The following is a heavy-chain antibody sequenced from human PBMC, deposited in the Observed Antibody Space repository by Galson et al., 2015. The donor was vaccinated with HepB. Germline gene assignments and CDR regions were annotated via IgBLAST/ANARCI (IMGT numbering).Heavy chain of an antibody. V-gene: IGHV1-2*04. CDR3: AREETGRRFDF. CDR2: INPNSGGT. J-gene: IGHJ4*02. D-gene: IGHD1-1*01. Sequence: SVKVSCKASGYTFTGYYMHWVRQAPGQGLEWMGWINPNSGGTNYAQKFRGWVTMTRDTSISTAYMELSRLRSDDTAVYYCAREETGRRFDFWGQGTLVTVSS. CDR1: GYTFTGYY.